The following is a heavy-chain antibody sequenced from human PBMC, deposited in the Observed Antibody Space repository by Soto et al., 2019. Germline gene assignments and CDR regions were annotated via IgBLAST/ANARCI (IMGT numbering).Heavy chain of an antibody. CDR1: GYTFTGYY. Sequence: QVQLVQSGAEVKKPGASVKVSCKASGYTFTGYYMHWVRQAPGQGLEWMGWINPNSGGTNYAQKFQGRVTMTRYTSISTAYMELSRLRSDDTAVYYCARVHRYSSGWYTLGYWGQGTLVTVSS. V-gene: IGHV1-2*02. D-gene: IGHD6-19*01. J-gene: IGHJ4*02. CDR2: INPNSGGT. CDR3: ARVHRYSSGWYTLGY.